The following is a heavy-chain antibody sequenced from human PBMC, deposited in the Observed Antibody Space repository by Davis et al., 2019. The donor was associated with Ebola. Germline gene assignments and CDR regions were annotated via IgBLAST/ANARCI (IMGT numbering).Heavy chain of an antibody. CDR2: FDPEDGET. J-gene: IGHJ3*02. CDR1: GYTLTELS. CDR3: ATDRAGQQLFAFDI. Sequence: AAPVKVSCKVSGYTLTELSMHWVRQAPGKGLEWMGGFDPEDGETIYAQKFQGRVTMTEDTSTDTAYMELSSLRSEDTAVYYCATDRAGQQLFAFDIWGQGTMVTVSS. D-gene: IGHD6-13*01. V-gene: IGHV1-24*01.